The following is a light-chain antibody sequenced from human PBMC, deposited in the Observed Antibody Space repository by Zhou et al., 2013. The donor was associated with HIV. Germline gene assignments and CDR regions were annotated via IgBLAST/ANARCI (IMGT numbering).Light chain of an antibody. CDR2: AAS. Sequence: AIRMTQSPTSFSASTGDRVTITCRATQDISSYVAWYQQKPETAPKSLIYAASRLQSGVPLRFSGSGSGTEFTLTITSLQPEDFGTYYCQQLQSYPPLTFGGGTKVEI. J-gene: IGKJ4*01. CDR3: QQLQSYPPLT. V-gene: IGKV1-8*01. CDR1: QDISSY.